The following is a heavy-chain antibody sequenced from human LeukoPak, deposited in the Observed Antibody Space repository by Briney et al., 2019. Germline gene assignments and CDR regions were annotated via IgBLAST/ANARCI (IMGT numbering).Heavy chain of an antibody. J-gene: IGHJ4*02. CDR2: ISSSSSTK. CDR1: GFTFSSYA. CDR3: ASEWELSH. D-gene: IGHD1-26*01. Sequence: PGGSLRLSCAASGFTFSSYAMSWVRQAPGKGLEWVSYISSSSSTKYYADSVKGRFTISRDNAKNSLYLQMNSLRAEDTAVYYCASEWELSHWGQGTLVTVSS. V-gene: IGHV3-48*04.